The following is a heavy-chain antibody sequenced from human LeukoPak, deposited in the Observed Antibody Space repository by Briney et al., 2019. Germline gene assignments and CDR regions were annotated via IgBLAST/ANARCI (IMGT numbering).Heavy chain of an antibody. Sequence: GGSLRLSCAASGFTFSNYGMTWVRQAPGKGLEWVANIKQDGSEKYYVDSVKGRFTISRDNAKNSLYLQMNSLRAEDMAVYYCARGHVWFDPWGQGTLVTVSS. CDR2: IKQDGSEK. CDR3: ARGHVWFDP. CDR1: GFTFSNYG. J-gene: IGHJ5*02. V-gene: IGHV3-7*02.